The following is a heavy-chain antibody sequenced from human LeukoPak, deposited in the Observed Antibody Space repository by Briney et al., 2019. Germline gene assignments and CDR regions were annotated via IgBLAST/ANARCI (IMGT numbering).Heavy chain of an antibody. V-gene: IGHV3-30*03. J-gene: IGHJ4*02. CDR2: ISYDGSNK. D-gene: IGHD1-26*01. CDR3: ARDPGLVGATTHFDY. Sequence: GGSLRLSCAASGFTFSSNGMHWVRQAPGKGLEWVAVISYDGSNKYYADSVKGRFTISRDNSKNTLYLQMNSLRAEDTAVYYCARDPGLVGATTHFDYWGQGTLVTVSS. CDR1: GFTFSSNG.